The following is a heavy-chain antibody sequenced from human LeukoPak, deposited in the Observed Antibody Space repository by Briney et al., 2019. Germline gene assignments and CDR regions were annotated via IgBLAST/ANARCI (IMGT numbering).Heavy chain of an antibody. V-gene: IGHV4-31*03. J-gene: IGHJ4*02. Sequence: SQTLSLTCSVSGGSVSSGGSYWTWIRQRPGKGLEWIGYIYYSGFTFYSPSLKTRFFISLDTSENQVSLKVNSVIAADTAVYYCARGGFFGSGSLFDSWGQGTLVTVSS. CDR1: GGSVSSGGSY. CDR2: IYYSGFT. CDR3: ARGGFFGSGSLFDS. D-gene: IGHD3-10*01.